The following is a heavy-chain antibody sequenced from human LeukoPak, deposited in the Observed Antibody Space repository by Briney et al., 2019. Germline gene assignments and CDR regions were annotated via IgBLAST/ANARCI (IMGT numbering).Heavy chain of an antibody. CDR3: VRGSTLRHYQS. Sequence: SETLSLTCTVSGGSISSSSYYWGWIRRPPGKGLEWIGSIYYSGSTYYNPSLKSRVTVSVDTSKNQFSLKLSSVSAADTAVYYCVRGSTLRHYQSGGQGTLVTVSS. J-gene: IGHJ4*02. CDR1: GGSISSSSYY. D-gene: IGHD3-16*01. V-gene: IGHV4-39*01. CDR2: IYYSGST.